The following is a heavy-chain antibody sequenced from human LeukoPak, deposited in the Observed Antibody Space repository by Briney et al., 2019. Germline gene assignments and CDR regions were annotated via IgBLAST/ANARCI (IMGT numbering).Heavy chain of an antibody. Sequence: GGSLRLSCEASGITFSNSGMHWVRQAPGKGLEWVAYIGHDGRNKFYTESVRGRFTISGDNSMKMAYLQMNSLRAEDTAIYFCAKDGDWTFDIWGQGTMVTVSS. V-gene: IGHV3-30*02. CDR1: GITFSNSG. CDR2: IGHDGRNK. CDR3: AKDGDWTFDI. D-gene: IGHD2-21*01. J-gene: IGHJ3*02.